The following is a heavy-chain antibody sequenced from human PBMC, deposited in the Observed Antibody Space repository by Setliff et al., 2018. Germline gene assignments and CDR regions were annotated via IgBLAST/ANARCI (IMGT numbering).Heavy chain of an antibody. D-gene: IGHD3-22*01. J-gene: IGHJ4*02. CDR3: ARDLALEDEYYYDSTGYYPRGLGY. CDR1: GYTFTGDY. Sequence: RASVKVFCKASGYTFTGDYVHWVRQAPGQGLEWMGWINPNSGGTNYAQKFQGRVTMTGDTISTAYMELSRLRSDDTAVYYCARDLALEDEYYYDSTGYYPRGLGYWGQGTLVTVSS. V-gene: IGHV1-2*02. CDR2: INPNSGGT.